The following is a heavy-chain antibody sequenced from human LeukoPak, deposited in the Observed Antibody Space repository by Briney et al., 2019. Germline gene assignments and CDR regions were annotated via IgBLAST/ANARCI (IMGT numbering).Heavy chain of an antibody. Sequence: SQTLSLTCTVSGGSISSGDYYWSWIRQPPGKGLEWIGYIYYSGSTYYNPSLKSRVTISVDTSKNQFSLKLSSVTAADTAVYYRARDCGGDCYSSWYFDLWGRGTLVTVSS. CDR1: GGSISSGDYY. V-gene: IGHV4-30-4*01. CDR2: IYYSGST. CDR3: ARDCGGDCYSSWYFDL. D-gene: IGHD2-21*02. J-gene: IGHJ2*01.